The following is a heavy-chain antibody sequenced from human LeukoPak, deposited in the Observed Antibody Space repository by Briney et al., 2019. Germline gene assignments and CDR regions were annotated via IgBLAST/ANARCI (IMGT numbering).Heavy chain of an antibody. CDR2: TSYSGST. CDR1: GGSISTYH. D-gene: IGHD1-26*01. J-gene: IGHJ5*02. CDR3: ASVTVGATGWFDP. V-gene: IGHV4-59*01. Sequence: SETLSLTCTVSGGSISTYHWSWIRQPPGKGLECIGYTSYSGSTNYNPSLKSRVTISVDTSKNQFSLKLSSVTAADTAVYYCASVTVGATGWFDPWGQGTLVTVSS.